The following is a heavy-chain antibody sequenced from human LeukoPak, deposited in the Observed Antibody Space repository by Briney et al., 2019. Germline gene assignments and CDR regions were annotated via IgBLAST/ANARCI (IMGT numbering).Heavy chain of an antibody. V-gene: IGHV3-23*01. CDR2: ISGSGGST. CDR3: AKVLGYYDSRYY. D-gene: IGHD3-22*01. CDR1: GFTFDDYA. J-gene: IGHJ4*02. Sequence: TGGSLRLSCAASGFTFDDYAMHWVRQAPGKGLEWVSAISGSGGSTYYADSVKGRFTISRDNSKNTLYLQMNSLRAEDTAVYYCAKVLGYYDSRYYWGQGTLVTVSS.